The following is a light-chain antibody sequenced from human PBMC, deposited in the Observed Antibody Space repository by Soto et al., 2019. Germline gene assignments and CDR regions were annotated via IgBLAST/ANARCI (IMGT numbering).Light chain of an antibody. Sequence: EILLTQSPATLSFSPWESATLSCSATRSVSSYLAWYQQKPGQAPRLLIYDASSRPTDIPARFSGSGSGTDFTLTISSLEPEDFAVYYCQQYGSSLITFGQGTRLEIK. V-gene: IGKV3-11*01. CDR3: QQYGSSLIT. CDR2: DAS. CDR1: RSVSSY. J-gene: IGKJ5*01.